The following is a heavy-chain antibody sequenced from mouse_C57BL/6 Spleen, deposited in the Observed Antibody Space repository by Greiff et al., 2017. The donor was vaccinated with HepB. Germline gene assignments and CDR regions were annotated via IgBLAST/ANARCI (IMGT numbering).Heavy chain of an antibody. V-gene: IGHV5-16*01. J-gene: IGHJ4*01. Sequence: EVKLVESEGGLVQPGSSMKLSCTASGFTFSDYYMAWVRQVPEKGLEWVANINYDGSSTYYLDSLKSRFIISRDNAKNILYLQMSSLKSEDTATYYCARGGYYGNYDYAMDYWGQGTSVTVSS. D-gene: IGHD2-1*01. CDR3: ARGGYYGNYDYAMDY. CDR1: GFTFSDYY. CDR2: INYDGSST.